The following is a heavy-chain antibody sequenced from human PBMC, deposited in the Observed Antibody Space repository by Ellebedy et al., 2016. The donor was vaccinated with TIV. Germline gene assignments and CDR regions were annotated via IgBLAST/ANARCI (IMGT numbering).Heavy chain of an antibody. CDR1: GFTVSSIY. CDR2: IPSGGSP. CDR3: ARGVRGYWDFDY. V-gene: IGHV3-53*01. Sequence: GESLKISCAASGFTVSSIYMTWVRQAPAQRLEWVSVIPSGGSPGYADSVKGRFTISSDDSKNTRYLQMSSLRAADTAVYYCARGVRGYWDFDYWGQGALVTVSS. D-gene: IGHD3-22*01. J-gene: IGHJ4*02.